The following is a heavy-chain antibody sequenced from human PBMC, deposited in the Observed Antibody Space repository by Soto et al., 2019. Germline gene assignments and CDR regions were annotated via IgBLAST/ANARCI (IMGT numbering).Heavy chain of an antibody. D-gene: IGHD2-2*01. V-gene: IGHV4-39*01. CDR2: IYYSGST. J-gene: IGHJ6*02. CDR3: ARLGVLAVPYGMDV. Sequence: SETLSLTCTVSGGSISSSSYYWGWIRQPPGKGLEWIGSIYYSGSTYYNPSLKSRVTISVDTSKNQFSLKLSSVTAADTAVYYCARLGVLAVPYGMDVWGQGTTVTVSS. CDR1: GGSISSSSYY.